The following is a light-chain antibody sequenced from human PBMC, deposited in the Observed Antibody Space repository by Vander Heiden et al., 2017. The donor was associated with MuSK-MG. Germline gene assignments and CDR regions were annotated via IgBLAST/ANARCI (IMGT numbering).Light chain of an antibody. V-gene: IGKV3-15*01. CDR3: QQYNSWPRA. CDR1: QSVGRN. CDR2: DTY. Sequence: EIVITHSPSTLSVSPGARITLSCSASQSVGRNVDWYQQKPGQGPRLLMFDTYTRATGIPARFSGSGSGAEFTLTISSLQSEDFAVYYCQQYNSWPRAFGQGTKVEIK. J-gene: IGKJ1*01.